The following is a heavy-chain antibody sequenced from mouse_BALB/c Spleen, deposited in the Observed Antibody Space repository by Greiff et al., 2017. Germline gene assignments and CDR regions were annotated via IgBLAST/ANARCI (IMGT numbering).Heavy chain of an antibody. CDR1: GFTFSSYT. J-gene: IGHJ3*01. CDR2: ISNGGGST. CDR3: ARHLYGNYPFAY. V-gene: IGHV5-12-2*01. Sequence: EVMLVESGGGLVQPGGSLKLSCAASGFTFSSYTMSWVRQTPEKRLEWVAYISNGGGSTYYPDTVKGRFTISRDNAKNTLYLQMSSLKSEDTAMYYCARHLYGNYPFAYWGQGTLVTVSA. D-gene: IGHD2-1*01.